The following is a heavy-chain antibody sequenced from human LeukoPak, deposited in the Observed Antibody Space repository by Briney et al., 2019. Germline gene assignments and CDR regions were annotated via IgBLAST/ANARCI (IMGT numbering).Heavy chain of an antibody. Sequence: GGSLRLSCAASGFSFNRYSMNWVRQAPGKGLEWVSYISSSGSTIYADSVKGRFTISRDNAKNSLYLQMNSLRAEDTAVYYCARPYYMDVWGKGTTVTVSS. V-gene: IGHV3-48*04. CDR3: ARPYYMDV. CDR2: ISSSGSTI. CDR1: GFSFNRYS. J-gene: IGHJ6*03.